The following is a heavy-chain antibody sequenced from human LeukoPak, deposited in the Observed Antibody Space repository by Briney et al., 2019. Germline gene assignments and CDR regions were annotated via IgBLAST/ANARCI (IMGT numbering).Heavy chain of an antibody. Sequence: GGSLRLSCAASGFTFSSYAMSWVRRAPGKGLEWVSAISGSGGSTYYADSVKGRFTISRDNSKNTLYLQMNSLRAEDTAVYYCAKDGAAAGNFDYWGQGTLVTVSS. CDR3: AKDGAAAGNFDY. V-gene: IGHV3-23*01. CDR2: ISGSGGST. CDR1: GFTFSSYA. D-gene: IGHD6-13*01. J-gene: IGHJ4*02.